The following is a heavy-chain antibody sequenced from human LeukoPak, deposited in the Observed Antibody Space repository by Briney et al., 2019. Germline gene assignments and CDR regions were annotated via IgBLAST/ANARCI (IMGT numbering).Heavy chain of an antibody. CDR3: AAGSSWYFEY. Sequence: PGGSLRLSCAASGFTFSNYNMNWVGQAPGKGLEWVSSCSSSSYIYYADSVKGRFTISRDNAKNSLYLQMNSLRAEDTAVYYCAAGSSWYFEYWGQGTLVTVSS. J-gene: IGHJ4*02. CDR2: CSSSSYI. D-gene: IGHD6-13*01. CDR1: GFTFSNYN. V-gene: IGHV3-21*01.